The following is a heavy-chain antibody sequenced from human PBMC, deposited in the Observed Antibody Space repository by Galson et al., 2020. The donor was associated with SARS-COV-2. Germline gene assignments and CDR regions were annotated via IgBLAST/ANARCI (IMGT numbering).Heavy chain of an antibody. CDR2: ISLDGERT. V-gene: IGHV3-43*01. CDR3: SARYYYETSANFYRGGFDI. D-gene: IGHD3-22*01. CDR1: GFTINDYT. Sequence: GESLKISCAASGFTINDYTMHWVRQAPGKGPEWLALISLDGERTFYADSVEGRFTISRDNSKNSLDLQMNSLRTEDTAIYYCSARYYYETSANFYRGGFDIWGEGTKVSV. J-gene: IGHJ3*02.